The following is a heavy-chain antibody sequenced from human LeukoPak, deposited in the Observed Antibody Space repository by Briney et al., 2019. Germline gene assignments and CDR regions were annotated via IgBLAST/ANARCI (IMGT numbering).Heavy chain of an antibody. CDR1: GFTFSSYG. CDR2: IWYDGSNK. J-gene: IGHJ4*02. Sequence: GGSLRLSCAASGFTFSSYGMHWVRQAPGKGLEWVAVIWYDGSNKYYADSVKGRFTISRDNSKNTLYLQMNSLRAEDTAVYYCASGGSIAALGYWGQGTLVTLSS. D-gene: IGHD6-6*01. V-gene: IGHV3-33*01. CDR3: ASGGSIAALGY.